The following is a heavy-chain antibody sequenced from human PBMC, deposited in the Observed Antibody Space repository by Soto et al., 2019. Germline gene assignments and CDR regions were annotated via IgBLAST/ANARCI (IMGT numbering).Heavy chain of an antibody. CDR1: GGSFSGYY. D-gene: IGHD6-19*01. CDR3: ARERVGYSSGWPLRTYYYYGMDV. J-gene: IGHJ6*02. CDR2: INHSGST. Sequence: SETLSLTCAVYGGSFSGYYWSWIRQPPGKGLEWIGEINHSGSTNYNPSLKSRVTISVDTSKNQFSLKLSSVTAADTAVYYCARERVGYSSGWPLRTYYYYGMDVWGQGTTVTVSS. V-gene: IGHV4-34*01.